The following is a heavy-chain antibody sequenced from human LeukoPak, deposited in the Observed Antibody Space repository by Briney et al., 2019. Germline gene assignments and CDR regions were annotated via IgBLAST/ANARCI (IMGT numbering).Heavy chain of an antibody. CDR2: ISSSGSTI. Sequence: GGSLRLSCAASGFTFSNYYMSWIRQAPGKGLEWVSYISSSGSTIYYADSVKGRFTISRDNAKNSLYLQMNSLRAEDTAVYYCARDANYGSGSYYIGLDYMDVWGKGTTVTVSS. D-gene: IGHD3-10*01. CDR3: ARDANYGSGSYYIGLDYMDV. CDR1: GFTFSNYY. J-gene: IGHJ6*03. V-gene: IGHV3-11*04.